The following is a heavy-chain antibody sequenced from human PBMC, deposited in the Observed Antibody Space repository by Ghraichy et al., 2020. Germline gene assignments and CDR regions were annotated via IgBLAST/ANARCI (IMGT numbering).Heavy chain of an antibody. J-gene: IGHJ6*02. CDR3: ARVQCSSTSCYAYYYYYGMDV. CDR2: IIPILGIA. V-gene: IGHV1-69*04. Sequence: SVKVSCKTSGGTFRSYAISWVRQAPGQGLEWMGRIIPILGIANYAQKFQSRVTITADKSTSTAYIELSSLRSEDTAVYYCARVQCSSTSCYAYYYYYGMDVWGQGTTVTVSS. D-gene: IGHD2-2*01. CDR1: GGTFRSYA.